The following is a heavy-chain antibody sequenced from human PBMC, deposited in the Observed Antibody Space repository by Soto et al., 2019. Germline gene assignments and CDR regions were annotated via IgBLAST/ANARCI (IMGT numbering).Heavy chain of an antibody. CDR1: GITATNGH. J-gene: IGHJ4*02. CDR2: IYSDDNT. V-gene: IGHV3-53*01. D-gene: IGHD1-1*01. Sequence: DVQLVKSGGGLIQPGGSLRLSCAASGITATNGHMSWVRQAPGKGLEWVSVIYSDDNTYYADSVKGRFTISRDTSKNTVYLQMNSLSAEDTAVYYCARDWNGYKYFDFWDQGTLVTVSS. CDR3: ARDWNGYKYFDF.